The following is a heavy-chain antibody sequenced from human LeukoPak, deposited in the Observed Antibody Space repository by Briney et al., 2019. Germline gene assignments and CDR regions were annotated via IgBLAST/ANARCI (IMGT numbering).Heavy chain of an antibody. J-gene: IGHJ4*02. D-gene: IGHD4-23*01. CDR2: IYHSGST. CDR3: AREAVVNNFREYYFDY. CDR1: GGSISSSNW. Sequence: PSETLSLTCAVSGGSISSSNWWSWVRQPPGKGLEWIGEIYHSGSTNYNPSLKSRVTISVDKSKSQFSLKLSSVTAADTAVYYCAREAVVNNFREYYFDYWGQGTLVTVSP. V-gene: IGHV4-4*02.